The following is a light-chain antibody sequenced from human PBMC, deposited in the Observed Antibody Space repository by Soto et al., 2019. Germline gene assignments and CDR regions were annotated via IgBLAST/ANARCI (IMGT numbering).Light chain of an antibody. CDR3: QQYNNWPRDT. Sequence: EFVLTQSPGTLSVSPGERATLSCRASQSVSSDLAWYQQRPGQAPRLLISGASTRATGIPARFSGSGSGTEFTLTISSLQSEDFAVYYCQQYNNWPRDTFGQGTRLEIK. J-gene: IGKJ5*01. CDR2: GAS. V-gene: IGKV3-15*01. CDR1: QSVSSD.